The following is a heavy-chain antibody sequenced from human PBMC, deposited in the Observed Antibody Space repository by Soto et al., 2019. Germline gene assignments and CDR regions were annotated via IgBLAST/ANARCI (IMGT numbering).Heavy chain of an antibody. CDR2: IIPIFNST. Sequence: QVQLVQSGAEVKTPGSSLKVSGKVSGSRFSNYVISWVRQAPGHGLEWWGRIIPIFNSTKYAQSFQGRVTITADKSTSTASLELSSLRSDDTAVYYCAREGRGKKAGYNGLVSLGYWGQGTLVTVSS. J-gene: IGHJ4*02. V-gene: IGHV1-69*06. CDR3: AREGRGKKAGYNGLVSLGY. D-gene: IGHD2-2*02. CDR1: GSRFSNYV.